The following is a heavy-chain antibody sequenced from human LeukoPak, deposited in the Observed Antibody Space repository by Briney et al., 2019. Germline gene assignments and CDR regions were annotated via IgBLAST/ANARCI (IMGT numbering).Heavy chain of an antibody. CDR3: ARVIMGGSQYYYYYMDV. D-gene: IGHD2-8*01. J-gene: IGHJ6*03. Sequence: ASVKVSCKASGYTFTSYDINWVRQATGQGLEWMGWMNPNSGNTGYAQKFQGRVTMTRNTSISTAYMELSSLRSEDTAVYYCARVIMGGSQYYYYYMDVWGKGTTVTVSS. CDR1: GYTFTSYD. CDR2: MNPNSGNT. V-gene: IGHV1-8*01.